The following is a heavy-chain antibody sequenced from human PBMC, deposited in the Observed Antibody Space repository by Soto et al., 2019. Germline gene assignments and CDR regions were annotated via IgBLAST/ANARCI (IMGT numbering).Heavy chain of an antibody. CDR2: IYYSGST. D-gene: IGHD2-2*01. Sequence: SETLSLTCTVSGGSISSYYWSWIRQPPGKGLEWIGYIYYSGSTNYNPSLKSRVTMSVDTSKNQFSLKLSSVTAADTAVYYCARDGCSSTSCYSDGMDVWGQGTTVTVSS. CDR3: ARDGCSSTSCYSDGMDV. V-gene: IGHV4-59*12. J-gene: IGHJ6*02. CDR1: GGSISSYY.